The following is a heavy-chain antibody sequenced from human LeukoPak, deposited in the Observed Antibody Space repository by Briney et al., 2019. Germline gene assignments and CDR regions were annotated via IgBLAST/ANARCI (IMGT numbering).Heavy chain of an antibody. CDR3: ASIYCSGGSYYWGHMDV. J-gene: IGHJ6*03. Sequence: SETLSLTCTVSGGSISSGSYYWSWIRQPAGKGLEWIGRIYTSGSTNYNPSLKSRVTISVDTSKNQFSLKLSSVTAADTAVYYCASIYCSGGSYYWGHMDVWGKGTTVTVSS. CDR2: IYTSGST. CDR1: GGSISSGSYY. V-gene: IGHV4-61*02. D-gene: IGHD2-15*01.